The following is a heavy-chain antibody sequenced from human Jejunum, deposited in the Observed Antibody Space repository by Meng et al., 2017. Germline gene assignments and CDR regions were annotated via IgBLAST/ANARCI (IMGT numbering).Heavy chain of an antibody. J-gene: IGHJ4*02. CDR3: GREQWGFPSH. CDR1: GFTFSSYW. D-gene: IGHD6-19*01. Sequence: EVQLVESGGGLVQPGGSLRLSCAASGFTFSSYWMVWVRQAPGKGLVWVSRINYGGTITHYADSVKGRFTISRDNAKNTLYLQMNSLRDEDTALYYCGREQWGFPSHWGLGTLVTVSS. CDR2: INYGGTIT. V-gene: IGHV3-74*01.